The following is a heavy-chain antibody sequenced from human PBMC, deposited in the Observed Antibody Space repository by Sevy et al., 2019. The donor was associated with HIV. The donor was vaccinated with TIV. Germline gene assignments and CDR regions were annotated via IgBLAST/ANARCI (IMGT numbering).Heavy chain of an antibody. J-gene: IGHJ4*02. D-gene: IGHD3-16*01. CDR1: GFTFSPYW. Sequence: GGSLRLSCAASGFTFSPYWMTWVRQAPGKGLEWVANIRPDGSDKYYVDSVKGGFTISRDNAKNSLYLQMNSLRADDTAMYYCARGLGLDCWGQGALVTVSS. CDR2: IRPDGSDK. CDR3: ARGLGLDC. V-gene: IGHV3-7*01.